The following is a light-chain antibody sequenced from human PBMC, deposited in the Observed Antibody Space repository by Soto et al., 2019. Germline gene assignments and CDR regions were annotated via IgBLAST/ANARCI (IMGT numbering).Light chain of an antibody. CDR3: QSYDRSLKVADV. CDR2: GNT. Sequence: QSVLTQPPSVSGAPGQKVTISCTGSSSNIGAGSDVHWYQQLPGTAPKLLIYGNTNRPSGVPDRFAGSKSGTSASLAITGLQAEDEADYYCQSYDRSLKVADVFGTGTKVTVL. V-gene: IGLV1-40*01. J-gene: IGLJ1*01. CDR1: SSNIGAGSD.